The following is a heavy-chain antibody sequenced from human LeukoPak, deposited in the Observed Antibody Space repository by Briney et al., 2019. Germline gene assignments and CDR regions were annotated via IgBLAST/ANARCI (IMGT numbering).Heavy chain of an antibody. CDR3: ASRDKGYYYGMDV. Sequence: PGGSLRLSCAASGFTGSSNYMSWVRQAPGKGLEWVSIISGGGSTYYADSVKGRFTIPRDNSKNTLSLQMNSLRAEDTAVYYCASRDKGYYYGMDVWGQGTTVTVSS. D-gene: IGHD5-24*01. CDR2: ISGGGST. CDR1: GFTGSSNY. V-gene: IGHV3-66*01. J-gene: IGHJ6*02.